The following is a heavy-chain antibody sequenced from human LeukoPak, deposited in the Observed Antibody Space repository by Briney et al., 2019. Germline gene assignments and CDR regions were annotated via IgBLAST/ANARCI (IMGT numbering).Heavy chain of an antibody. CDR3: AKSLAYDILTGSPFDY. V-gene: IGHV3-30*18. D-gene: IGHD3-9*01. Sequence: GGSLRLSCAASGFTFSSYGMHWVRQAPGKGLEWVAVISYDGSNKYYADSVKGRFTISRDNSKNTLYLQMNSLRAEDTAVYYCAKSLAYDILTGSPFDYWGQGTLVTVFS. CDR2: ISYDGSNK. J-gene: IGHJ4*02. CDR1: GFTFSSYG.